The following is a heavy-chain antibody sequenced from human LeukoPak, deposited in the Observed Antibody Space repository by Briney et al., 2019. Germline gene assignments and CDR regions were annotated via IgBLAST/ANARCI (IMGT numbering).Heavy chain of an antibody. Sequence: PGGSLRLSCAASGFTFSSYAMSWVRQAPGKGLEWVAVISYDGSNKYYADSVKGRFTISRDNSKNTLYLQMNSLRAEDTAVYYCAKGNYYCGMDVWGQGTTVTVSS. V-gene: IGHV3-30*18. CDR3: AKGNYYCGMDV. CDR2: ISYDGSNK. CDR1: GFTFSSYA. J-gene: IGHJ6*02.